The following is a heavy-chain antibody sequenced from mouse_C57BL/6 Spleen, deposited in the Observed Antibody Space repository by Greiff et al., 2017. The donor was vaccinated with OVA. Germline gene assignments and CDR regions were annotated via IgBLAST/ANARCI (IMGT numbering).Heavy chain of an antibody. CDR1: GFTFSDYY. CDR3: ARDKGAYSNSWYFDV. D-gene: IGHD2-5*01. CDR2: INYDGSST. Sequence: EVMLVESEGGLVQPGSSMKLSCTASGFTFSDYYMAWVRQVPAKGLEWVANINYDGSSTYYLDSLKSRFIISRDNAKNILYLQMSSLKSEDTATYYCARDKGAYSNSWYFDVWGTGTTVTVSS. J-gene: IGHJ1*03. V-gene: IGHV5-16*01.